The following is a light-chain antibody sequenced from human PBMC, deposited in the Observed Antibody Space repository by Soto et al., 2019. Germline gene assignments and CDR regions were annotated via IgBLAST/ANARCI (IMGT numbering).Light chain of an antibody. V-gene: IGLV4-69*01. J-gene: IGLJ2*01. CDR1: RGHSTFD. Sequence: QSVLTQSPSASSSMGASVNLTCTLIRGHSTFDIAWHQQQPEKGPRYLMKLNNDGSHSKGDGIPARFSGDSSGAERYLPISGLQSEDEADYNCQNWGTATVLFAGGTKVTVL. CDR3: QNWGTATVL. CDR2: LNNDGSH.